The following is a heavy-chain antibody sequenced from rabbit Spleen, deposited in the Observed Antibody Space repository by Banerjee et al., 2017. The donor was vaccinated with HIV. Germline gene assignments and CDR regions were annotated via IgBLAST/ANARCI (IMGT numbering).Heavy chain of an antibody. V-gene: IGHV1S45*01. CDR2: IYSVIDYT. Sequence: QEQLEESGGDLVKPEGSLTLTCTASGFSFSSGYDMCWVRQAPGKGLEWIGSIYSVIDYTYYASWAKGRFTISKASSTTVTLQMTSLTVADTATYFCARVSETSGWGEDLWGPGTLVTVS. CDR3: ARVSETSGWGEDL. J-gene: IGHJ4*01. CDR1: GFSFSSGYD. D-gene: IGHD4-1*01.